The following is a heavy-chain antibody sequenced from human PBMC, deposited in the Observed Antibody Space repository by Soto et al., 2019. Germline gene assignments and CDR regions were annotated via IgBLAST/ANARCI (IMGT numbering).Heavy chain of an antibody. CDR3: ARDLVIVATIPYFYYGMDV. D-gene: IGHD5-12*01. Sequence: QVQLVESGGGVVQPGRSLRLSCAASGFTFSSYGMHWVRQAPGKGLEWVAVIWYDGSNKYYADSVKGRFTISRDNSKNTLYLQMNRLRAGDTAVYYCARDLVIVATIPYFYYGMDVWGQGTTVTVSS. CDR2: IWYDGSNK. CDR1: GFTFSSYG. V-gene: IGHV3-33*01. J-gene: IGHJ6*02.